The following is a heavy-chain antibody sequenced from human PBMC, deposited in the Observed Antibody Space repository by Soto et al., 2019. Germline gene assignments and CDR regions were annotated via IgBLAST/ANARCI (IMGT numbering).Heavy chain of an antibody. D-gene: IGHD3-10*01. Sequence: PSETLSLTCTVSGGSISSSTYYWSWIRQPPGKGLEWIGYIYYSGSTNYNPSLKSRVTISVDTSKNQFSLMLNSMTAADTAVYYCARLYFLYGSVAVFDYWGQGTLVTVSS. CDR1: GGSISSSTYY. V-gene: IGHV4-61*05. J-gene: IGHJ4*02. CDR2: IYYSGST. CDR3: ARLYFLYGSVAVFDY.